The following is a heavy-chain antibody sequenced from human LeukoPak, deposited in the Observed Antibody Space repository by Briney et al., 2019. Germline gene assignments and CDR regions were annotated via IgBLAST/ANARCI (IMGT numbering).Heavy chain of an antibody. D-gene: IGHD2/OR15-2a*01. Sequence: SETLSLTCTVSGVSISRSTKYWGWIRQPPGKGLEWIGIVYYSGIAYYNPSLESRVTISVAPSKNQFSLQLTSVTAADTAVYYCARSSASSMGTMDVWGQGTTVTVSS. CDR3: ARSSASSMGTMDV. V-gene: IGHV4-39*01. CDR2: VYYSGIA. CDR1: GVSISRSTKY. J-gene: IGHJ6*02.